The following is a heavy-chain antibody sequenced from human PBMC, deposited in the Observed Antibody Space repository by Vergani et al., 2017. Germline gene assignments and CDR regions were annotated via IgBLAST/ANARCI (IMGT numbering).Heavy chain of an antibody. D-gene: IGHD4-23*01. V-gene: IGHV3-7*03. J-gene: IGHJ5*02. Sequence: VQLVESGGGVVQPGRSLRLSCAASGFTFSSYAMHWVRQAPGKGLEWVANIKQDGSEKYYVDSVKGRFTISRDNAKNSLYLQMNSLRAEDTAVYYCARTYYGGKGWFDPWGQGTLVTVSS. CDR2: IKQDGSEK. CDR1: GFTFSSYA. CDR3: ARTYYGGKGWFDP.